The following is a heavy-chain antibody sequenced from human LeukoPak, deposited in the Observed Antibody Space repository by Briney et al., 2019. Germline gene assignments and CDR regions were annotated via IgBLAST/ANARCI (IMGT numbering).Heavy chain of an antibody. CDR1: VDSVSRSSYY. J-gene: IGHJ4*02. Sequence: SATLSLTCTVSVDSVSRSSYYWTWIRQPPGKGLEWIGYIYYIGSPNYNPSLKSRLTMSVDTSKNGFSLRLSYVIAADTAVYYCVRYYDSTCSFDYWGQGTLVTV. CDR3: VRYYDSTCSFDY. V-gene: IGHV4-61*01. CDR2: IYYIGSP. D-gene: IGHD3-22*01.